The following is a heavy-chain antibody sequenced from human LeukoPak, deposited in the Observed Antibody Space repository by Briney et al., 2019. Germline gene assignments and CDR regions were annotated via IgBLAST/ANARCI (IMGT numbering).Heavy chain of an antibody. CDR3: ARDRSGYSFAQAWYFDI. J-gene: IGHJ2*01. CDR2: VYYTGST. Sequence: TSETLSLTCTVSGGSISSSNYYWGWIRQPPGKGLEWIGTVYYTGSTYYNPSLKSRVTISVDTSKNQFSLKLSSVTAADTAVYYCARDRSGYSFAQAWYFDIWGRGTLVTVSS. V-gene: IGHV4-39*07. D-gene: IGHD5-18*01. CDR1: GGSISSSNYY.